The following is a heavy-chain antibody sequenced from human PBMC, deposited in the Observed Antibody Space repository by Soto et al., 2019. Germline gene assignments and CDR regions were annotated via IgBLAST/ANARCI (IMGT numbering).Heavy chain of an antibody. J-gene: IGHJ4*02. D-gene: IGHD3-10*01. CDR3: AREAGSGLFDY. CDR1: GGSISSYY. V-gene: IGHV4-59*01. CDR2: IDYSGST. Sequence: SETLSLTCTVSGGSISSYYWSWIRQPPGKGLEWIGYIDYSGSTNYNPYFKSRVTISVDTSKNQFSLKLSSVTAADTAVYYCAREAGSGLFDYWGQGTLVTVSS.